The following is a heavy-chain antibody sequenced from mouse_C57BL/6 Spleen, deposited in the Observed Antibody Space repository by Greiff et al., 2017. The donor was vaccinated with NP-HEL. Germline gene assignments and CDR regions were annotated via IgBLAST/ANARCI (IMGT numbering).Heavy chain of an antibody. D-gene: IGHD4-1*01. Sequence: EVQLQQSGPELVKPGASVKMSCKASGYTFTDYNMHWVKQSHGKSLEWIGYINPNTGGTSYTQKFKGKATLTVNKSSSTAYMELRSLTSEDSAVDDCARWDWTDYYAMDYWGQGTSVTVSS. CDR1: GYTFTDYN. J-gene: IGHJ4*01. CDR3: ARWDWTDYYAMDY. V-gene: IGHV1-22*01. CDR2: INPNTGGT.